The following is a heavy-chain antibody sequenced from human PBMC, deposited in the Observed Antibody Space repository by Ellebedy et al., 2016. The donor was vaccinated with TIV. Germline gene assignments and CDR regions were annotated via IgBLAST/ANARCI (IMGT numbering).Heavy chain of an antibody. CDR1: GGSFSGYY. CDR3: ARDAGYCSSTSCTYNWFDP. J-gene: IGHJ5*02. Sequence: ETLSLTXAVYGGSFSGYYWSWVRQAPGKGLEWVSAISGSGGSTYYADSVKGRFTISRDNSKNTLYLQMNSLRAEDTAVYYCARDAGYCSSTSCTYNWFDPWGQGTLVTVSS. V-gene: IGHV3-23*01. CDR2: ISGSGGST. D-gene: IGHD2-2*01.